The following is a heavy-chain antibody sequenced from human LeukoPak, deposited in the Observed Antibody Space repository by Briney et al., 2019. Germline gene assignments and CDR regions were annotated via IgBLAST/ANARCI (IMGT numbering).Heavy chain of an antibody. D-gene: IGHD3-22*01. CDR3: ARDKKIGTMIVVVIMARALDAFDI. J-gene: IGHJ3*02. CDR1: GVSFSGYY. CDR2: INHSGST. V-gene: IGHV4-34*01. Sequence: SETLSLTCAVCGVSFSGYYWMWIRQPPGKELEWIGEINHSGSTNYNPSLKSRVTISVETSKNQFSLQLSFVSDADTAVYYCARDKKIGTMIVVVIMARALDAFDIWGQGTMVTVSS.